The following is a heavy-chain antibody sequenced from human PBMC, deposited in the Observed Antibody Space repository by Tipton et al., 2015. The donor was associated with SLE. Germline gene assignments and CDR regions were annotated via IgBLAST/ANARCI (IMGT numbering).Heavy chain of an antibody. Sequence: TLSLTCSVSGASVTHSTRFWGWVRQPPGKGLEWIASVYYTGNTYYNPSLKSRVTISLDTKTHFSLRLSSVTAADTAVYYCARDWCSSTSCYGYYYMDVWGKGTTVTVSS. V-gene: IGHV4-39*07. CDR3: ARDWCSSTSCYGYYYMDV. D-gene: IGHD2-2*01. J-gene: IGHJ6*03. CDR1: GASVTHSTRF. CDR2: VYYTGNT.